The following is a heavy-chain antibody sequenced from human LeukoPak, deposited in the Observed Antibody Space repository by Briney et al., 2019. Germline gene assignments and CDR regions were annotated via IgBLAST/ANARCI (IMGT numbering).Heavy chain of an antibody. D-gene: IGHD6-19*01. CDR1: GFTFSSYS. CDR2: ISSSSSYI. Sequence: PGGSLRLSCAASGFTFSSYSMNWVRQAPGKGLEWVSSISSSSSYIYYADSVKGRFTISRDNAKNSLYLQMNSLRAEDTAVYYCASLSSGWYYAIAYWGQGTLVTVSS. CDR3: ASLSSGWYYAIAY. V-gene: IGHV3-21*01. J-gene: IGHJ4*02.